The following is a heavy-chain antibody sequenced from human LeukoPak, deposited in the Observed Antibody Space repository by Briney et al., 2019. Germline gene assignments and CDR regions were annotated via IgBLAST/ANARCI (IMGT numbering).Heavy chain of an antibody. Sequence: PGGSLRLSCAASGFSSYGMHWVRQAPGKGLEWVAVIWYDESNKYYADSVKGRFTISRDNSKNTLYLQMNSLRAEDTAVYYCAKEGSKSSSLDYWGQGTLVTVSS. CDR2: IWYDESNK. CDR1: GFSSYG. V-gene: IGHV3-30*02. J-gene: IGHJ4*02. CDR3: AKEGSKSSSLDY. D-gene: IGHD6-13*01.